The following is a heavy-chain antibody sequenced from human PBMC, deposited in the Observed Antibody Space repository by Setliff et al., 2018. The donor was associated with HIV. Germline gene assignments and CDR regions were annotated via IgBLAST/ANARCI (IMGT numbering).Heavy chain of an antibody. J-gene: IGHJ4*02. V-gene: IGHV3-7*01. CDR2: IKEDGSDK. Sequence: SSLKISCAASGFTFSSYWMSWVRQAPGKGLEWVANIKEDGSDKAYVDSVKGRFTISRDNAKNSLYLQMNSLRVDDTAVYYCARDHGGKDYWGQGTLVTVSS. CDR1: GFTFSSYW. CDR3: ARDHGGKDY.